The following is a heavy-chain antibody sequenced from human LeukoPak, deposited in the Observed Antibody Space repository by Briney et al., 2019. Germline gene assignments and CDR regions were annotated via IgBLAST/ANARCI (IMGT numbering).Heavy chain of an antibody. CDR2: INPSPGSI. V-gene: IGHV1-46*01. D-gene: IGHD3-22*01. J-gene: IGHJ4*02. CDR1: GYTFTSYY. Sequence: ASVKVSCKASGYTFTSYYIHWVRQAPGQGLEWLGIINPSPGSISYAQKFQGRVTMTRDMSTSTVYMELSSLRSEDTAVYYCARDATSGYYHFDYWGQGTLVTVSS. CDR3: ARDATSGYYHFDY.